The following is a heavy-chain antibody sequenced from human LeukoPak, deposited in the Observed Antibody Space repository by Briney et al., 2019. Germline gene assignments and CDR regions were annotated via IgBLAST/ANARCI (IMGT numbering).Heavy chain of an antibody. Sequence: SETLSLTCTVSGGSISSYYWSWIRQPPGKGLEWIGYIYTSGSTNYNPSLKSRVTISVDTSKNQFSLKLSSVTAADTAVYYCARSYSGYDYYWGQGTLVTVSS. V-gene: IGHV4-4*09. CDR2: IYTSGST. CDR1: GGSISSYY. D-gene: IGHD5-12*01. CDR3: ARSYSGYDYY. J-gene: IGHJ4*02.